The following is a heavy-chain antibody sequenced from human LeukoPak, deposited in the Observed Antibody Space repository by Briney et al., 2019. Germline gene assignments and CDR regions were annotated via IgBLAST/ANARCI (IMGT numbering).Heavy chain of an antibody. Sequence: GGSLRLSCAASGFTFSNYWMSWVRQAPGKGLEWVANKKEDGSEKYYVDSVKGRFTISRDNAKNSLYLQMNSLRAEDTAVYYCAGLWKFWGAFDIWGQGTMVTVSS. CDR1: GFTFSNYW. CDR3: AGLWKFWGAFDI. D-gene: IGHD3-16*01. V-gene: IGHV3-7*01. J-gene: IGHJ3*02. CDR2: KKEDGSEK.